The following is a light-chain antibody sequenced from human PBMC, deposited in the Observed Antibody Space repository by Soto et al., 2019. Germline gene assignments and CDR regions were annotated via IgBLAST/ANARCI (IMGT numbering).Light chain of an antibody. CDR2: DAS. Sequence: EIVLTQSPATLSLSPGERATLSCRASQSVSSYLAWYQQKPGQAPMLLIYDASNRATGIPARFSGSGSGTDFTLSISSLEPEDFAVYYCQQRSNWITFGQGTRREIK. CDR1: QSVSSY. CDR3: QQRSNWIT. V-gene: IGKV3-11*01. J-gene: IGKJ5*01.